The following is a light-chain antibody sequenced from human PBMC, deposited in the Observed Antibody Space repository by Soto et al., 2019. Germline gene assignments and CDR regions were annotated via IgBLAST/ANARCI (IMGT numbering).Light chain of an antibody. V-gene: IGKV3-20*01. CDR3: QHYDTLS. J-gene: IGKJ5*01. CDR2: GAS. Sequence: EIVLTQSPATLSLSPGERATLSCRASQSVSSYLAWYQQKPGQAPRLLIYGASSRATGIPDRFAGSGSGTDFILTISRLEPEDFAVYYCQHYDTLSFGQGTRLEIK. CDR1: QSVSSY.